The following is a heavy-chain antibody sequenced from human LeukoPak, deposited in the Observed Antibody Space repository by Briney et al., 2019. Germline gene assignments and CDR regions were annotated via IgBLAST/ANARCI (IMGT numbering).Heavy chain of an antibody. CDR2: INHSGST. J-gene: IGHJ6*04. CDR1: GGSFSGYY. V-gene: IGHV4-34*01. D-gene: IGHD2-2*01. CDR3: ARGNYCSSTSCSYYYYGMDV. Sequence: SETLSLTCAVYGGSFSGYYWSWIRQPPGKGLEWIGEINHSGSTNYNPSLKSRVTISVDMSKNQFSLKLSPVTAADTAVYYCARGNYCSSTSCSYYYYGMDVWGKGTTVTVSS.